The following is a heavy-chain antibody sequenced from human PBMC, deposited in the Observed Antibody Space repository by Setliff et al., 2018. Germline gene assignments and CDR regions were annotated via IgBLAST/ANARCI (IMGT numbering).Heavy chain of an antibody. J-gene: IGHJ3*01. V-gene: IGHV4-34*01. CDR3: ARLYHNDNSADFRRAPFDV. D-gene: IGHD3-22*01. Sequence: PSETLSLTCTVYGGSFSDYYWGWIRQPPGKGLDWIGEINHSGSTNYNPSLKSRVTISVDTSKNQFSLKLKSVTAADTAVYYCARLYHNDNSADFRRAPFDVWGQGMMVTVSS. CDR2: INHSGST. CDR1: GGSFSDYY.